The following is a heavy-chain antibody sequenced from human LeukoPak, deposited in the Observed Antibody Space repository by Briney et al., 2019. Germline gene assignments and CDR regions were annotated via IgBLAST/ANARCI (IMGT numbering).Heavy chain of an antibody. CDR1: GVSISTYY. CDR2: IYYTGST. CDR3: ARDGAYGGPGDYHFDY. D-gene: IGHD4-17*01. J-gene: IGHJ4*02. Sequence: SSETLSLTCTVSGVSISTYYWSWIRQPPGKGLEWMGYIYYTGSTNYSPSLKSRVTISVDTSKNQFSLKLSSVTAADTAVYYCARDGAYGGPGDYHFDYWGQGTLVTVSS. V-gene: IGHV4-59*01.